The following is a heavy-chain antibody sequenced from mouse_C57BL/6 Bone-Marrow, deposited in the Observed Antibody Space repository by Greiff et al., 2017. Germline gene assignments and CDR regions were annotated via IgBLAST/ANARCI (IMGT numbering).Heavy chain of an antibody. J-gene: IGHJ3*01. V-gene: IGHV1-7*01. Sequence: QVQLKESGAELAKPGASVKLSCKASGYTFTSYWMHWVKQRPGQGLEWIGYINPSSGYTKYNQKFKDKATLTADKSSSTAYMQLSSLTYEDSAVYYCASTGYGSSYPFAYWGQGTLVTVSA. CDR2: INPSSGYT. D-gene: IGHD1-1*01. CDR1: GYTFTSYW. CDR3: ASTGYGSSYPFAY.